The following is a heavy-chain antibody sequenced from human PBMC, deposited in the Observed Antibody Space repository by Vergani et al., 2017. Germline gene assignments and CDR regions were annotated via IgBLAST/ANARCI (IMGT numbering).Heavy chain of an antibody. J-gene: IGHJ5*02. D-gene: IGHD2-15*01. CDR3: ARQQNIVVVVAATLPWFDP. V-gene: IGHV1-2*02. Sequence: QVQLVQSGAEVKKPGASVKVSCKASGYTFTGYYMHWVRQAPGQGLEWMGWINPNSGGTNYAQKFQGRVTMTRDTSISTAYMELSRLRSDDTAVYYCARQQNIVVVVAATLPWFDPWGQGTLVTVSS. CDR1: GYTFTGYY. CDR2: INPNSGGT.